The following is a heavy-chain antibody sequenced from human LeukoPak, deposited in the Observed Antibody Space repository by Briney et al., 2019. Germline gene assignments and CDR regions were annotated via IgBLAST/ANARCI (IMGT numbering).Heavy chain of an antibody. CDR1: GYTFTGYY. V-gene: IGHV1-2*02. Sequence: ASVKVSCKASGYTFTGYYMHWVRQAPGQGLEWMGWINPNSGGTNYAQKLHGRVTMTRDTSISTAYMELSRLRSDDTAVYYCARDPWGSGDIDYWGQGTLVTVSS. D-gene: IGHD3-10*01. CDR2: INPNSGGT. J-gene: IGHJ4*02. CDR3: ARDPWGSGDIDY.